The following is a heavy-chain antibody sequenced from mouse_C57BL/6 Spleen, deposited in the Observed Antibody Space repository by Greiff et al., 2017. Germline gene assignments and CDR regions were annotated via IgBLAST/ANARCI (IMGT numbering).Heavy chain of an antibody. CDR3: ASGIFYGSSYVRYFDV. CDR1: GYAFTNYL. D-gene: IGHD1-1*01. J-gene: IGHJ1*03. CDR2: INPGSGGT. Sequence: SGAELVRPGTSVKVSCKASGYAFTNYLIEWVKQRPGQGLEWIGVINPGSGGTNYNEKFKGKATLTADKSSSTAYMQLSSLTSEDSAVYFCASGIFYGSSYVRYFDVWGTGTTVTVSS. V-gene: IGHV1-54*01.